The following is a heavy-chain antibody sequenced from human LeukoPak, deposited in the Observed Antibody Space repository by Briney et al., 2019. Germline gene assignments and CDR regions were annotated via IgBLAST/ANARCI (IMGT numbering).Heavy chain of an antibody. Sequence: SEILSLTCAVYGGSFSGYYWSWIRQPPGKGLEWIGEINHSGSTNYNPPLKSRVTISVDTSKNQFSLKLSSVTAADTAVYYCARGLYYDFWSGYMVPFDYWGQGTLVTVSS. CDR3: ARGLYYDFWSGYMVPFDY. CDR2: INHSGST. J-gene: IGHJ4*02. CDR1: GGSFSGYY. D-gene: IGHD3-3*01. V-gene: IGHV4-34*01.